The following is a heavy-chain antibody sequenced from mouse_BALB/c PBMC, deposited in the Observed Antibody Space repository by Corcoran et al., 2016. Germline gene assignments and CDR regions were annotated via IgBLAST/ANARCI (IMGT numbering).Heavy chain of an antibody. CDR1: GYTFTNYG. D-gene: IGHD2-2*01. J-gene: IGHJ1*01. V-gene: IGHV9-3-1*01. CDR2: INTYTGEP. Sequence: QIQLVQSGPELKKPGETVKISCKASGYTFTNYGMNWVKQAPGKGLKWMGWINTYTGEPTYADDFKGRFAFSLETSASTAYLQINNLKNEDTATYFCARYYGYGENWYFDVWGAGTTVTVSS. CDR3: ARYYGYGENWYFDV.